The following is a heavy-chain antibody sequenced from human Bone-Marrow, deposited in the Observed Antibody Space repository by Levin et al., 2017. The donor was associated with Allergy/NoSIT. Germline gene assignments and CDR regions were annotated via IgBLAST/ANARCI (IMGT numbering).Heavy chain of an antibody. CDR1: GFTFSNAW. CDR2: IKSKTDGGTT. J-gene: IGHJ6*03. Sequence: SCAASGFTFSNAWMSWVRQAPGKGLEWVGRIKSKTDGGTTDYAAPVKGRFTISRDDSKNTLYLQMNSLKTEDTAVYYCTTDFDWNNYYYYYMDVWGKGTTVTVSS. D-gene: IGHD3-9*01. V-gene: IGHV3-15*01. CDR3: TTDFDWNNYYYYYMDV.